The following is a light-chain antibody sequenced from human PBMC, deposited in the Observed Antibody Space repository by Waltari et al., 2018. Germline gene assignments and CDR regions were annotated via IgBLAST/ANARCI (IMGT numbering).Light chain of an antibody. V-gene: IGKV2-28*01. Sequence: IVMTQSPLSLPVTPGEPASISCRSSQSLLHSNGYNYLDWYLQKPGQSPQLLIYLGSNRAPGVPDRCSGSGSGTDFTRKISRVEAEEVGVFYCMQALQTPLTFGGGTKVEIK. J-gene: IGKJ4*01. CDR3: MQALQTPLT. CDR2: LGS. CDR1: QSLLHSNGYNY.